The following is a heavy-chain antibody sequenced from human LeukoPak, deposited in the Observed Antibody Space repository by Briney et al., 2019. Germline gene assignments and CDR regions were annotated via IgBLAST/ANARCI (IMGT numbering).Heavy chain of an antibody. D-gene: IGHD2/OR15-2a*01. CDR1: GYTFTGYG. V-gene: IGHV1-18*01. CDR3: ARGEYNYFDY. Sequence: ASVKVSCKASGYTFTGYGISWVRQAPGQGLEWMGWISAYNGNTNYVQNLQGRATMTTDTSTSTAYMELRSLRSDDTAVYYCARGEYNYFDYWGQGTLVTVSS. J-gene: IGHJ4*02. CDR2: ISAYNGNT.